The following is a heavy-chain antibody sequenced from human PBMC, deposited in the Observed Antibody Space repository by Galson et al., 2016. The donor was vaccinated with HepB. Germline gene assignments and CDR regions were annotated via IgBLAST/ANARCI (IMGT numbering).Heavy chain of an antibody. D-gene: IGHD5-18*01. CDR3: ARHGGTSYENYYIDV. V-gene: IGHV4-39*01. CDR1: GGSIGSSNYY. J-gene: IGHJ6*03. CDR2: IYYAGTT. Sequence: SGGSIGSSNYYWAWIRQPPGKGLEYIGSIYYAGTTYYKPSLTSRFTISVDTSRNQFSLKVRSVTAADTAVFYCARHGGTSYENYYIDVGGKGTMVTVSS.